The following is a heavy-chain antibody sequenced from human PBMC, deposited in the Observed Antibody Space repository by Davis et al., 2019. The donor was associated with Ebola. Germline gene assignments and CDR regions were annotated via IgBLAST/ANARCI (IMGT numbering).Heavy chain of an antibody. D-gene: IGHD6-19*01. CDR1: GGTFRSYA. J-gene: IGHJ4*02. Sequence: AASVKVSCKASGGTFRSYAISWVRQAPGQGLEWMGGIIPILGPGNYGQKFQGRVTITADKSTSTAYMELSSLRYEDTAVYYCAREGGYSSGWPYFDNWGQGTLVTVSS. CDR3: AREGGYSSGWPYFDN. CDR2: IIPILGPG. V-gene: IGHV1-69*06.